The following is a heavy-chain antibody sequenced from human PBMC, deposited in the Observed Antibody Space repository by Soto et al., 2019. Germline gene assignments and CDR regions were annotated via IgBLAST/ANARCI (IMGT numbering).Heavy chain of an antibody. J-gene: IGHJ6*02. D-gene: IGHD5-18*01. V-gene: IGHV4-4*02. CDR2: AYHNGLT. CDR3: ARGKPSGYRFGPRNLFYYGLDV. CDR1: GDSVTINVW. Sequence: NPSETLSLTCAVSGDSVTINVWWSWFRQPPGKGLEWIGEAYHNGLTDYNPSLKSRVTMSVDTSKNEFSLKLTSLTAADTAVYYCARGKPSGYRFGPRNLFYYGLDVWGPGTTVTVSS.